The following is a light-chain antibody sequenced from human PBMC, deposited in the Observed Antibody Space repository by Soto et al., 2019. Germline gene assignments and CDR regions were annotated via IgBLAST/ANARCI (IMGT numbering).Light chain of an antibody. CDR1: QSISSS. CDR3: QQYGSSPIT. CDR2: GAS. J-gene: IGKJ5*01. V-gene: IGKV3-20*01. Sequence: EIVLTQSPGTLSLSPGERATLSCRASQSISSSLAWYQQKPGQAPRLLIYGASSRATGIPDRFSGSGSGTDFTFIISRLEPEDFAVYYCQQYGSSPITFGQGTRLEIK.